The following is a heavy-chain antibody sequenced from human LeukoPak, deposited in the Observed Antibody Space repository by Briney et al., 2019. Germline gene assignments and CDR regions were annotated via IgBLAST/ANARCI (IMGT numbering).Heavy chain of an antibody. J-gene: IGHJ5*02. CDR1: GYTFTSYG. CDR3: AGKRYGDYGNWFDP. CDR2: ISAYNGNT. V-gene: IGHV1-18*01. Sequence: ASVKVSCKASGYTFTSYGISWVRQAPGQGLEWMGWISAYNGNTNYAQKLQGRVTMTTDTSTSTAYMELRSLRSDDTAVYYCAGKRYGDYGNWFDPWGQGTLVTVSS. D-gene: IGHD4-17*01.